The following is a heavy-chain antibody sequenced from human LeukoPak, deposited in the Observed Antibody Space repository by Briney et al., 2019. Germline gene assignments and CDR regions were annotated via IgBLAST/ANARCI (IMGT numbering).Heavy chain of an antibody. CDR3: AREYSSNWLYYFDF. V-gene: IGHV1-18*01. CDR2: ITTYNDNT. J-gene: IGHJ4*02. D-gene: IGHD6-13*01. CDR1: GYTFTSYG. Sequence: GASVKVSCKAFGYTFTSYGISWVRQAPGRGLEWMGGITTYNDNTNYAQKFQGRVTLTTDTSTRTAYMELRGLRSDDTAVYYCAREYSSNWLYYFDFWGQGTLVTVSS.